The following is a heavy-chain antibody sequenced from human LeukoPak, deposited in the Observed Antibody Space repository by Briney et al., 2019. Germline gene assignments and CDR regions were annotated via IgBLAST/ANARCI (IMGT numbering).Heavy chain of an antibody. CDR2: ISSNGGST. CDR1: GFTFSSYA. J-gene: IGHJ5*02. D-gene: IGHD2-15*01. V-gene: IGHV3-64*01. Sequence: PGGSLRLSCAASGFTFSSYAMHWVRQAPGKGLEYVSAISSNGGSTYYANSVKGRFTISRDNSKNTLYLQMNSLRAEDTALYYCAKRRTCSGGSCYGGFDPWGQGTLVTVSS. CDR3: AKRRTCSGGSCYGGFDP.